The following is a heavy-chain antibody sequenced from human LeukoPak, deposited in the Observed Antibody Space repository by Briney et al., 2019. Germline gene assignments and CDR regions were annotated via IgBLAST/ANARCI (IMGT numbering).Heavy chain of an antibody. Sequence: PSETLSLTCTVSGGSISSYFWSWIRQPPGKGLEWIGEINHSGSTNYNPSLKSRVTISVDTSKNQFSLKLSSVTAADTAVYYCARVADGYSYFDYWGQGTLVTVSS. J-gene: IGHJ4*02. CDR1: GGSISSYF. CDR3: ARVADGYSYFDY. V-gene: IGHV4-34*01. CDR2: INHSGST. D-gene: IGHD5-18*01.